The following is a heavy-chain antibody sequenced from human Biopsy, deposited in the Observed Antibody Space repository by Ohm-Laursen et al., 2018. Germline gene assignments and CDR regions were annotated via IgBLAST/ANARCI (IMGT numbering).Heavy chain of an antibody. CDR1: GDSISTYY. CDR2: IYYSGST. J-gene: IGHJ4*02. D-gene: IGHD1-26*01. Sequence: TLSLTCTVSGDSISTYYWSWIRQPPGKGLEWVGYIYYSGSTNYNPSLKSRVTISVDTSKNQFSLRLSSVTAADTAVYYCALGGGSYVNFDYWGQGTLVTVSS. CDR3: ALGGGSYVNFDY. V-gene: IGHV4-59*01.